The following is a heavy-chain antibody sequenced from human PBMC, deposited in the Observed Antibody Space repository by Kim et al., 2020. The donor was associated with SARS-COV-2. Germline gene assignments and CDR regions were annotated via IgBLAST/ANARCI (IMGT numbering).Heavy chain of an antibody. CDR1: GFTFDDYA. V-gene: IGHV3-9*01. J-gene: IGHJ4*02. CDR3: AKGSEDYGDLLFDY. CDR2: ISWNSGSI. Sequence: GGSLRLSCAASGFTFDDYAMHWVRQAPGKGLEWVSGISWNSGSIGYADSVKGRFTISRDNAKNSLYLQMNSLRAEDTALYCCAKGSEDYGDLLFDYWGQG. D-gene: IGHD4-17*01.